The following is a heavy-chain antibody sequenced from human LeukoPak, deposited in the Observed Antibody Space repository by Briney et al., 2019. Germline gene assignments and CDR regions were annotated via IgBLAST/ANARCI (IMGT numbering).Heavy chain of an antibody. CDR1: GFTFTNTY. CDR3: ARDHGGSYSDLSFDY. J-gene: IGHJ4*02. D-gene: IGHD1-26*01. V-gene: IGHV3-11*04. CDR2: ISPSGTDI. Sequence: GRSLRLSCAVSGFTFTNTYMTWIRQSPGNCLESLSYISPSGTDISYADSVKGRFTISRDNAKNLLYLQMNSLRAEDTAVYYCARDHGGSYSDLSFDYWGQGTLVTVSS.